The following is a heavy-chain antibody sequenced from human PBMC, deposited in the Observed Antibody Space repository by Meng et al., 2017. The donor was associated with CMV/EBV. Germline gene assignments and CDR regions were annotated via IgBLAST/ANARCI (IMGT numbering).Heavy chain of an antibody. J-gene: IGHJ4*02. CDR2: ISSSGSTI. CDR1: GFTFSSYW. CDR3: ARTISEGLYDFWSGFFGFGY. V-gene: IGHV3-48*04. D-gene: IGHD3-3*01. Sequence: GESLKISCAASGFTFSSYWMSWVRQAPGKGLEWVSYISSSGSTIYYADSVKGRFTISRDNAKNSLYLQMNSLRAEDTAVYYCARTISEGLYDFWSGFFGFGYWGQGTLVTVSS.